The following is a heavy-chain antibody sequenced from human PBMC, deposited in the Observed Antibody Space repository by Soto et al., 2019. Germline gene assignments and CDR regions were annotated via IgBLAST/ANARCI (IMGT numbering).Heavy chain of an antibody. V-gene: IGHV3-21*01. D-gene: IGHD2-8*01. CDR2: ISSSSSYI. Sequence: GGSLRLSCAASGFTFSSYSMNWVRQAPRKGLEWVSSISSSSSYIYYADSVKGRFTISRDNAKNSLYLQMNSLRAEDTAVYYCARVPGYCTNGVCSAVHYWGQGTLVTVSS. J-gene: IGHJ4*02. CDR3: ARVPGYCTNGVCSAVHY. CDR1: GFTFSSYS.